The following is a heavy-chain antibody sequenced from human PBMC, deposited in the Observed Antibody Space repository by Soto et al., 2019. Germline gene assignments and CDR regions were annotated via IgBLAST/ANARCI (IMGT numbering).Heavy chain of an antibody. D-gene: IGHD2-2*01. Sequence: NPSETLSLTGDVCSGSISSSNWCSWVRQPPGKGLEWIGEIYYSGSTYYNPSLKSRVTISVDKSKNQFSLKLSSVTAADTAVYYCARRRGLDCSSTSCASGHYYFDYWGQGTLVTVSS. CDR2: IYYSGST. V-gene: IGHV4-4*02. J-gene: IGHJ4*02. CDR3: ARRRGLDCSSTSCASGHYYFDY. CDR1: SGSISSSNW.